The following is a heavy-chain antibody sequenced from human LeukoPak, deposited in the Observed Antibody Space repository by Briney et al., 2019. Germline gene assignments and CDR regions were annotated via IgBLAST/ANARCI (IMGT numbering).Heavy chain of an antibody. D-gene: IGHD3-10*01. CDR3: ARLGGYYGSGSYWYFDL. J-gene: IGHJ2*01. Sequence: GESLRISCKGSGYSFTTYWIIWVRQMPGKGLEWMGRIDPSDSYTTYSPSFQGRVTISADKSITTAYLQWSSLKASDTAMYYCARLGGYYGSGSYWYFDLWGRGTLVTVSS. CDR1: GYSFTTYW. V-gene: IGHV5-10-1*01. CDR2: IDPSDSYT.